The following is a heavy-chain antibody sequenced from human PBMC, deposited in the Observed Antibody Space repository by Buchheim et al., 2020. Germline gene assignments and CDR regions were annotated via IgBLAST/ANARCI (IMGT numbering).Heavy chain of an antibody. CDR1: GFTFVNVA. Sequence: EVQLLESGGGLVQPGEPLRLSCEASGFTFVNVAMHWFRQAPGKGLEWVSSAGTGGAGFYAESVKGRFSVSRDNSRNPLYLHMTSLRAEDTAIYYCARSRLLDYWSQGT. V-gene: IGHV3-23*01. CDR3: ARSRLLDY. D-gene: IGHD3-10*01. J-gene: IGHJ4*02. CDR2: SAGTGGAG.